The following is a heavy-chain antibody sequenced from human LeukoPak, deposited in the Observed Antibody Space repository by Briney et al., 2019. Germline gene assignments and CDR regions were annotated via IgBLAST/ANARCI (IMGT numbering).Heavy chain of an antibody. V-gene: IGHV4-4*07. CDR1: GGSISSYY. CDR2: IYTSGST. J-gene: IGHJ5*02. D-gene: IGHD3-22*01. Sequence: SETLSLTCTVSGGSISSYYWSWIRQPAGKGLEWIGRIYTSGSTNYNPSLKSRVTMSVDTSKNQFSLKLSSATAADTAVYYCARERTVVVITGGWFDPWGQGTLVTVSS. CDR3: ARERTVVVITGGWFDP.